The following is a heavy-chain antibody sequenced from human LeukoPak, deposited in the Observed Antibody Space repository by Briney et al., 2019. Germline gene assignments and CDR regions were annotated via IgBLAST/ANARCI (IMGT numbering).Heavy chain of an antibody. Sequence: GEPLKISCKGPGYSFTTYWIGWVRQMHAKGLEWMRIIYPGDSETRSSPSFQGQVTISADEAISTAYLQWSSLKASDIAMYYGASSGLAVTTERCYYYDGMDVWGQGTTVTVSS. CDR1: GYSFTTYW. CDR2: IYPGDSET. J-gene: IGHJ6*02. V-gene: IGHV5-51*01. D-gene: IGHD4-17*01. CDR3: ASSGLAVTTERCYYYDGMDV.